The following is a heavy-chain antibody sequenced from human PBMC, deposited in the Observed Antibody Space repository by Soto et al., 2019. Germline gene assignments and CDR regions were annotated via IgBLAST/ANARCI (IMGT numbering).Heavy chain of an antibody. CDR3: ARGRRNYFDS. CDR1: GFTFISSA. Sequence: PGGSLRLSCAASGFTFISSAMHWVRQAPGRGLEWVAVISYDGSNKYYADSVKGRFTISRDNSKNTLYLQMNSLRAEDTAVYYCARGRRNYFDSWGQGTLVTVSS. CDR2: ISYDGSNK. J-gene: IGHJ4*02. V-gene: IGHV3-30-3*01.